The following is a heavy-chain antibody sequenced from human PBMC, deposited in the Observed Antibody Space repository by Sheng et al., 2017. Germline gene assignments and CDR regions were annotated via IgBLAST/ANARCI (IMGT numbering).Heavy chain of an antibody. CDR3: AGSGWVDYYYGMDV. J-gene: IGHJ6*02. Sequence: EVQLVESGGGLVQPGGSLRLSCAASGFTVINNYMTWVRQAPGKGLEWVSIIYSGGSTYYADSVKGRFTISRDHSKNTLFLQMNSLRAEDTAVYYCAGSGWVDYYYGMDVWGQGTTVTVSS. D-gene: IGHD6-19*01. V-gene: IGHV3-66*01. CDR2: IYSGGST. CDR1: GFTVINNY.